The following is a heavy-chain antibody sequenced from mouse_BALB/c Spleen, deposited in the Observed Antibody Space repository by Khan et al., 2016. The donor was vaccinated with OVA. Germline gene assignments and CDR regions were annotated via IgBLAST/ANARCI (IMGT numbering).Heavy chain of an antibody. CDR3: AKTARIKY. J-gene: IGHJ2*01. V-gene: IGHV3-2*02. D-gene: IGHD1-2*01. Sequence: EVQLEVSGPGLVKPSQSLSLTCTVTGYSITSGYGWNWIRQFPGNKLEWMGYISYSGSTNYNPSLKSRISITRDTSKNQFFLQLNSVTTEDTATYYRAKTARIKYWGQGTTLTVSS. CDR2: ISYSGST. CDR1: GYSITSGYG.